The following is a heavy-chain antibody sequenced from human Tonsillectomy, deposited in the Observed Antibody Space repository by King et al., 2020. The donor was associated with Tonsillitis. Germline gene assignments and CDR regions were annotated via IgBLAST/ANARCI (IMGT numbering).Heavy chain of an antibody. CDR1: GFSLSNARMG. Sequence: VTLKESGPVLVKPTETLTLTCTVSGFSLSNARMGVSWIRQPPGKALEWLAHIFSNDEKTYSTSLKSRVSISKDTSKSQVVLTMTKMDPVDTATYYSARTTRYNWNFDGMDVWGQGTTVTVSS. CDR3: ARTTRYNWNFDGMDV. D-gene: IGHD1-7*01. V-gene: IGHV2-26*01. J-gene: IGHJ6*02. CDR2: IFSNDEK.